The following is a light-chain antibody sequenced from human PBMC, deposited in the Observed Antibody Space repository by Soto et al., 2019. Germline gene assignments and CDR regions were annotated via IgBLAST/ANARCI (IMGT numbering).Light chain of an antibody. Sequence: QSALAQPPSASGSPGQSVTISCTGTSSDVGGYNFVSWYQQHPGKAPKLMIYEVTKRPSGVPDRFSGSKSGNTASLTVSGLQTEDEADYYCSSYAGTKNFVFGTGTKGTVL. J-gene: IGLJ1*01. V-gene: IGLV2-8*01. CDR2: EVT. CDR3: SSYAGTKNFV. CDR1: SSDVGGYNF.